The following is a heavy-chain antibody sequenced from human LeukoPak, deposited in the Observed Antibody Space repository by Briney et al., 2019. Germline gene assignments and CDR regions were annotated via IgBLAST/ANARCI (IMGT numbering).Heavy chain of an antibody. D-gene: IGHD4-17*01. V-gene: IGHV4-30-4*08. CDR2: IYYSGST. CDR3: ARDNYGDYANWFDP. CDR1: GFAFSSYS. Sequence: LRLSCAASGFAFSSYSMNWIRQPPGKGLEWIGYIYYSGSTYYNPSLKSRVTISVDTSKNQFSLKLSSVTAADTAVYYCARDNYGDYANWFDPWGQGTLVTVSS. J-gene: IGHJ5*02.